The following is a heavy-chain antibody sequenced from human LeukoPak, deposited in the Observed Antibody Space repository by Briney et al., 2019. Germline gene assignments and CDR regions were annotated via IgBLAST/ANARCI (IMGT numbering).Heavy chain of an antibody. Sequence: GGSLRLSCAASGFTFSSYGVHWVRQAPGKGLEWVAVIWYDGSNKYYADSVKGRFTISRDNSKNTLYLQMNSLRAEDTAVYYCARGEIQLWSPIDYYYYGMDVWGQGTTVTVSS. J-gene: IGHJ6*02. V-gene: IGHV3-33*01. D-gene: IGHD5-18*01. CDR2: IWYDGSNK. CDR1: GFTFSSYG. CDR3: ARGEIQLWSPIDYYYYGMDV.